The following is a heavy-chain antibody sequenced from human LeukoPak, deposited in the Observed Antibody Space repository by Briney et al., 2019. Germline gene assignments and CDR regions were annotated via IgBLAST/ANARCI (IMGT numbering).Heavy chain of an antibody. CDR1: GFAFSWYW. J-gene: IGHJ4*02. Sequence: GGSLRLSCAASGFAFSWYWMHWVRQAPGKGLVWVSRIEGNGSSTTYADYVKGRFAISRDNAKNTLYLQMNSLRAEDTAVYFCARDHSAFAGYFDFWGQGTLVTASS. V-gene: IGHV3-74*01. D-gene: IGHD2-15*01. CDR2: IEGNGSST. CDR3: ARDHSAFAGYFDF.